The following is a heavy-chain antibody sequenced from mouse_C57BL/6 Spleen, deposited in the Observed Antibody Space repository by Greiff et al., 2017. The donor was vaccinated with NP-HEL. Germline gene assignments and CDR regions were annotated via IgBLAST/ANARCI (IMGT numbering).Heavy chain of an antibody. Sequence: QVQLQQPGAELVKPGASVKMSCKASGYTFTSYWITWVKQRPGQGLEWIGDIYPGSGSTNYNEKFKSKATLTVDTSSSTAYMQLSSLTSEDSAVYYCARWVDDYDEDYAMDYWGQGTSVTVSS. CDR1: GYTFTSYW. D-gene: IGHD2-4*01. V-gene: IGHV1-55*01. CDR3: ARWVDDYDEDYAMDY. J-gene: IGHJ4*01. CDR2: IYPGSGST.